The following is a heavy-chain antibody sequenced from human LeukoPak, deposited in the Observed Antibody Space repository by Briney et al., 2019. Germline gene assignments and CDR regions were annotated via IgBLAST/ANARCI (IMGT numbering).Heavy chain of an antibody. Sequence: SQTLSLTCTVSGGSISSGDYYWSWIRQPPGKGLEWIGYIYYSGGTYYNPSLKSRVTISVDTSKNQFSLKLSSVTAADTAVYYCARNLIDYYDSSGYLEAWGQGTLVTVSS. J-gene: IGHJ5*02. D-gene: IGHD3-22*01. CDR3: ARNLIDYYDSSGYLEA. CDR2: IYYSGGT. CDR1: GGSISSGDYY. V-gene: IGHV4-30-4*01.